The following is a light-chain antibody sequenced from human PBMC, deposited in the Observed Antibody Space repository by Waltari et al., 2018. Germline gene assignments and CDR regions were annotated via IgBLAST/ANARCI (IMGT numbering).Light chain of an antibody. Sequence: EIVMTQSPATLSVSPGERATLSCRASRSVSSNLAWYQQKPGQAPRLLIYGASTRASGIPSRFSGSGSGTEFTLTISSLQSEDFAVYYCQQYHNWPLTFGGGTKVEIK. CDR3: QQYHNWPLT. V-gene: IGKV3-15*01. CDR1: RSVSSN. J-gene: IGKJ4*01. CDR2: GAS.